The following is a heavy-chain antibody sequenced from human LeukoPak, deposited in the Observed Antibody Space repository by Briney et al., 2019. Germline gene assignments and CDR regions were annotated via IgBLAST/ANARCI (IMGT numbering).Heavy chain of an antibody. V-gene: IGHV3-64*01. Sequence: GGSLRLSCAASGFTFSNYAMYWVRQAPGRGLEYVSAISTNGGSTDYANSVKGRFTISRDNSDNRVFLQMGTLRAEDMAVYYCARGGYYDSSGSFDYWGQGILVTVSS. J-gene: IGHJ4*02. CDR3: ARGGYYDSSGSFDY. D-gene: IGHD3-22*01. CDR1: GFTFSNYA. CDR2: ISTNGGST.